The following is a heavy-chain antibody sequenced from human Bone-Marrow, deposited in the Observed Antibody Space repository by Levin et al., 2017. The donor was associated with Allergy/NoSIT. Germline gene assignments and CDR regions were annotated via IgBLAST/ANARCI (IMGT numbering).Heavy chain of an antibody. V-gene: IGHV3-7*01. CDR3: ARDWDSGSYMEDAFDI. CDR2: IKQDGSEK. CDR1: GFTFSSYW. D-gene: IGHD1-26*01. J-gene: IGHJ3*02. Sequence: GGSLRLSCAASGFTFSSYWMSWVRQAPGKGLEWVANIKQDGSEKYYVDSVKGRFTISRDNAKNSLYLQMNSLRAEDTAVYYCARDWDSGSYMEDAFDIWGQGTMVTVSS.